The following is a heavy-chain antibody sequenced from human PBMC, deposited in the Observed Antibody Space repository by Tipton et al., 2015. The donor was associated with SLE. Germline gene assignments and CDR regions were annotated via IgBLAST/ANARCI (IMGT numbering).Heavy chain of an antibody. CDR2: IYYSGST. V-gene: IGHV4-59*01. J-gene: IGHJ6*02. CDR1: GGSISSYY. Sequence: TLSLTCTVSGGSISSYYWSWIRQPPGKGLEWIGYIYYSGSTNYNPSLKSRVTISVDTSKNQFSLKLSSVTAADTAVYYCARAPIAPPTGYYYGMDVWGRGTTVTVSS. CDR3: ARAPIAPPTGYYYGMDV. D-gene: IGHD6-13*01.